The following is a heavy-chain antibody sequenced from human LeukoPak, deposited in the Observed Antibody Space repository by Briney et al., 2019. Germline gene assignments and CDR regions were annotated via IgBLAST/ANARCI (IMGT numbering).Heavy chain of an antibody. CDR3: AKVSHYYGSGNPI. Sequence: GGSLRLSCAASGFTFSSYGMHWVRQAPGKGLEWVAVISYDGSDKYYADSVKGRFTISRDNSKNTLYLQMNSLRAEDTAVYYCAKVSHYYGSGNPIWGQGTMVTVSS. D-gene: IGHD3-10*01. CDR1: GFTFSSYG. CDR2: ISYDGSDK. V-gene: IGHV3-30*18. J-gene: IGHJ3*02.